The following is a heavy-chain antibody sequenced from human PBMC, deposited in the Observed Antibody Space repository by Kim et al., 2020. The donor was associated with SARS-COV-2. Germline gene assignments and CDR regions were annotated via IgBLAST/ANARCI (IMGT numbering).Heavy chain of an antibody. Sequence: GGSLRLSCAASGFTFSSYSMNWVRQDPGKGLEWVSSISSSSSYIYYADSVKGRFTISRDNAKNSLYLQMNSLRAEDTAVYYCAREDQYSGYDEADYWGQGTLVTVSS. J-gene: IGHJ4*02. D-gene: IGHD5-12*01. CDR2: ISSSSSYI. CDR1: GFTFSSYS. CDR3: AREDQYSGYDEADY. V-gene: IGHV3-21*04.